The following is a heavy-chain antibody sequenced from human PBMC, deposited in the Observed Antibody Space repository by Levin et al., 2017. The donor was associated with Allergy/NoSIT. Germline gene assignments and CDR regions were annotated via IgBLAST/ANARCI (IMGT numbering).Heavy chain of an antibody. CDR2: TSYDGNNE. D-gene: IGHD1-14*01. CDR3: ARGRTGVFFDF. Sequence: GGSLRLSCAASGFTFSSYGMHWVRQAPGKGLEWVAVTSYDGNNEYYADSVKGRFTISRDNSKNTLYLQMNSLRVEDTAVYYCARGRTGVFFDFWGQGTLVTVSS. J-gene: IGHJ4*02. V-gene: IGHV3-30*03. CDR1: GFTFSSYG.